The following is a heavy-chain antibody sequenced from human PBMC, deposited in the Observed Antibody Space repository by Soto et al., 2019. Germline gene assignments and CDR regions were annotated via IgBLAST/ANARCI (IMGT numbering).Heavy chain of an antibody. CDR3: ARAWQYSSGFFDY. V-gene: IGHV4-59*01. J-gene: IGHJ4*02. CDR1: GGSISSYY. CDR2: IYYSGIT. D-gene: IGHD6-19*01. Sequence: QVQLQESGPGLVKPSETLSLTCTVSGGSISSYYWSWIRQPPGKGLEWIGYIYYSGITNYNPSITSRVTISVDTSTNPFALKLSSVTAADTAVYYCARAWQYSSGFFDYWGQGTLVTVSS.